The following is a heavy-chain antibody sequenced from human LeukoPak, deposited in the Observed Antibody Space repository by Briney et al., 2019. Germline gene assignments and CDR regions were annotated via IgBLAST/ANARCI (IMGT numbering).Heavy chain of an antibody. CDR3: AKGLYSGYYYGMDV. D-gene: IGHD3-10*01. J-gene: IGHJ6*02. CDR1: GFTFDDYA. V-gene: IGHV3-9*01. CDR2: ISWNSGTI. Sequence: PGRSLRLSCAASGFTFDDYAMYWVRQAPGKGLEWVSGISWNSGTIGYADSVKGRFTISKDNAKNSLYLQMNSLRGEDTALYYCAKGLYSGYYYGMDVWGQGTTVTVSS.